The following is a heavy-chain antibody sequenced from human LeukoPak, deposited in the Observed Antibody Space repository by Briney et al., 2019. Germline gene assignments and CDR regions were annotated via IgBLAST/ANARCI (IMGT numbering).Heavy chain of an antibody. CDR2: IYYSGST. CDR3: ARVREKTYYYDSSGYEKDAFDI. J-gene: IGHJ3*02. V-gene: IGHV4-39*07. CDR1: GVSISSSSYY. Sequence: SETLSLTCTVSGVSISSSSYYWGWIRQPPGKGLEWIGSIYYSGSTYYNPSLKSRVTISVDTSKNQFSLKLSSVTAADTAVYYCARVREKTYYYDSSGYEKDAFDIWGQGTMVTVSS. D-gene: IGHD3-22*01.